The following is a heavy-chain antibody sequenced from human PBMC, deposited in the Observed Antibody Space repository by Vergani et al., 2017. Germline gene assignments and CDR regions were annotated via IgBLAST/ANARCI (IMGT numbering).Heavy chain of an antibody. Sequence: QVQLVESGGGEVQPGRSLRLSCSAAGFPFSDYGMHWVRQAPGKGLEWVAVIWYDGSNKYYADSVKGRFTISRDNSKNTLYLQMNSLRAEDTAVYYCARVGGYGNYMDVWGKGTTVTVSS. CDR3: ARVGGYGNYMDV. V-gene: IGHV3-33*08. J-gene: IGHJ6*03. CDR2: IWYDGSNK. D-gene: IGHD5-12*01. CDR1: GFPFSDYG.